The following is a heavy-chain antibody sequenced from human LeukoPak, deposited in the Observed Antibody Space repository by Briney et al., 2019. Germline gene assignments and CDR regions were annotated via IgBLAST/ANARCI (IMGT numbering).Heavy chain of an antibody. CDR3: ARDGVGYYDSSGYYYFQH. CDR2: INPNSGGT. D-gene: IGHD3-22*01. CDR1: GYTFTGYY. J-gene: IGHJ1*01. V-gene: IGHV1-2*02. Sequence: ASVKVSCKASGYTFTGYYIHWVRQAPGQGLEWMGLINPNSGGTDYAQKFQGRVTMTRDTSISTACMELSRLRSDDTAVYYCARDGVGYYDSSGYYYFQHWGQGTLVTVSS.